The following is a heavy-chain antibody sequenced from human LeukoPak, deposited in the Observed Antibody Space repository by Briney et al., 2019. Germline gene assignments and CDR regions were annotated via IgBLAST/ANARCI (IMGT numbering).Heavy chain of an antibody. D-gene: IGHD6-13*01. CDR2: IYYSGST. Sequence: SETLSLTCTVSGGSISSYYWSWIRQPPGKGLEWIGYIYYSGSTNYNPSLKSRVTISVDTSKNQFSLKLSSVTAADTAVYYCARHSAAGRSVLDYWGQGTVVTVSS. CDR1: GGSISSYY. CDR3: ARHSAAGRSVLDY. J-gene: IGHJ4*02. V-gene: IGHV4-59*08.